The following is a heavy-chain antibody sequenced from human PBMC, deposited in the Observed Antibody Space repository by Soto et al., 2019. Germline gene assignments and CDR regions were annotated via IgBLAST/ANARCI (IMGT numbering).Heavy chain of an antibody. CDR1: GGSISSYY. D-gene: IGHD5-12*01. J-gene: IGHJ4*02. CDR3: ARRGGYDSIDY. V-gene: IGHV4-59*08. CDR2: IYYSGST. Sequence: SETLSLTCTVSGGSISSYYWSWIRQPPGKGLEWIGYIYYSGSTNYNPSLKSRVTISVDTSKNQFSLKLSSVTAADTAVYYCARRGGYDSIDYWGQGTLVTVSS.